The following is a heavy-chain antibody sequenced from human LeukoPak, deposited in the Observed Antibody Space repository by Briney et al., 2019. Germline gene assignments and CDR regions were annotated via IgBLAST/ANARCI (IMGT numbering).Heavy chain of an antibody. Sequence: SETLSLTCTVSGGSISSYYWSWIRQPPGKGLEWIGYIHYSGSTNYNPSLKSRVTISVDTSKNQFSLKLSSVTAADTAVYYCARDRVATIRGTYYYYMDVWGKGTTVTISS. D-gene: IGHD5-24*01. CDR2: IHYSGST. CDR3: ARDRVATIRGTYYYYMDV. CDR1: GGSISSYY. J-gene: IGHJ6*03. V-gene: IGHV4-59*01.